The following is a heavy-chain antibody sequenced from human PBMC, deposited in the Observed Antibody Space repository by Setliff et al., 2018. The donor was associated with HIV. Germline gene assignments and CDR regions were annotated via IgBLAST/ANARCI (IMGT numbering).Heavy chain of an antibody. J-gene: IGHJ5*02. CDR1: GFTFSHHW. CDR2: IKEDGSEK. CDR3: ARVLLRTNPVYGVASNWFDP. Sequence: GGSLRLSCVASGFTFSHHWMSWVRQPPGKGLEWVANIKEDGSEKYYVASVKGRFTTSRDNAKNSLYLQMNSLRVEDTAVYYCARVLLRTNPVYGVASNWFDPWGQGTLVTVSS. V-gene: IGHV3-7*03. D-gene: IGHD2-8*01.